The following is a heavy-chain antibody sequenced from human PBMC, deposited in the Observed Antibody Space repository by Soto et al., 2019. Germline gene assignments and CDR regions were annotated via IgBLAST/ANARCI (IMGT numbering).Heavy chain of an antibody. V-gene: IGHV1-69*19. CDR1: GGTFNTYA. Sequence: QVQLVQSGAEMKKPGSSVKVSCQSSGGTFNTYAMNWVRQAPGQGPEWMGDISPMFGAANYAPKFQGRVTITADESTDTSYMQLSSLTSEDTALYFCAREVKVHTPASVYWGQGTLVTVSS. CDR2: ISPMFGAA. D-gene: IGHD2-2*02. J-gene: IGHJ4*02. CDR3: AREVKVHTPASVY.